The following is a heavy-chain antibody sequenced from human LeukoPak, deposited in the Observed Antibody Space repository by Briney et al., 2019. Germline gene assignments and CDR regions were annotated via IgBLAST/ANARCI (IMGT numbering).Heavy chain of an antibody. CDR1: GGPINSGVYY. D-gene: IGHD3-22*01. V-gene: IGHV4-61*02. CDR2: LYTSGST. Sequence: TLSLTCTVSGGPINSGVYYWSWIRRPAGKGLEWIGRLYTSGSTRYNPSLRSRVTISQDSSKNQFSLELSSVTAADTAMYFCARDYYDSSGSINWFDTWGPGTLVTVSS. CDR3: ARDYYDSSGSINWFDT. J-gene: IGHJ5*02.